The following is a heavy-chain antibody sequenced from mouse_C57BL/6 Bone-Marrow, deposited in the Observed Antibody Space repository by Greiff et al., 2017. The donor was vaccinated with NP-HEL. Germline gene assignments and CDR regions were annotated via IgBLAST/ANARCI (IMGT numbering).Heavy chain of an antibody. CDR1: GFTFSDYY. CDR3: ARQGLRGSSGYFDV. V-gene: IGHV5-12*01. Sequence: EVHLVESGGGLVQPGGSLKLSCAASGFTFSDYYMYWVRQTPEKRLEWVAYISNGGGSTYYPDTVKGRFTISRDNAKNTLYLQMSRLKSEDTAMYYSARQGLRGSSGYFDVWGTGTTVTVSS. CDR2: ISNGGGST. J-gene: IGHJ1*03. D-gene: IGHD3-1*01.